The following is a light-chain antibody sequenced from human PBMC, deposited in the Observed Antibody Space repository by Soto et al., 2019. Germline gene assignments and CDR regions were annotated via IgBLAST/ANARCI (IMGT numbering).Light chain of an antibody. Sequence: DILMTQSPSSVSPSVGDRVSINCRASQGISSWLAWYQQKPGKAPKLLIFYASTWQSGVPSRFTGSGSGTNFTLTINSLRAEDFATYYCQQENSFPHTFGQGTKVDIK. J-gene: IGKJ2*01. CDR1: QGISSW. V-gene: IGKV1-12*01. CDR2: YAS. CDR3: QQENSFPHT.